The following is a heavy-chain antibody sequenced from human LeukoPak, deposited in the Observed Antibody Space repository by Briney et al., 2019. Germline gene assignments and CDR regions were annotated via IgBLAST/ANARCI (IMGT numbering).Heavy chain of an antibody. CDR3: ATGVWWELDSVAHPDY. V-gene: IGHV1-24*01. J-gene: IGHJ4*02. CDR1: GYTLTELY. D-gene: IGHD1-26*01. Sequence: GASVMVSCKVSGYTLTELYMHWVRQAPGKGLEWMGGFDREDGETIYAQKFQGRVTMTEDTSTDTAYMELSSLRSEDTAVYYCATGVWWELDSVAHPDYWGQGTLVTVSS. CDR2: FDREDGET.